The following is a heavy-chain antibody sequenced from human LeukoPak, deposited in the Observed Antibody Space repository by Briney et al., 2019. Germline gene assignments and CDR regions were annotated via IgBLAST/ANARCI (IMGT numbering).Heavy chain of an antibody. V-gene: IGHV3-23*01. CDR1: GFTFSSYA. CDR3: AKDLTFDAFDI. D-gene: IGHD1-14*01. Sequence: GGSLRLSCAASGFTFSSYAMSWVRQAAGKGLEWVSLISGSGGSTYYADSVKGRFTISRDNSKNTLYLQMNSLRADDTAVYHCAKDLTFDAFDIWGQGTMVTISS. J-gene: IGHJ3*02. CDR2: ISGSGGST.